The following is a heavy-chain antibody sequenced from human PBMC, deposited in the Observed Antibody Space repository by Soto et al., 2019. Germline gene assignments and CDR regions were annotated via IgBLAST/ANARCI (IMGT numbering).Heavy chain of an antibody. V-gene: IGHV4-59*08. Sequence: TSETLSLTCTVSGGSISSYYWSWIRQPPGKGLEWIGYFYYSGSTSNNPSLKSRVTISVDTSKNQFSPKLNSVTAADTAVYYCERHVHSSSWGTDVWGQGTTVTVSS. CDR2: FYYSGST. D-gene: IGHD6-13*01. J-gene: IGHJ6*02. CDR3: ERHVHSSSWGTDV. CDR1: GGSISSYY.